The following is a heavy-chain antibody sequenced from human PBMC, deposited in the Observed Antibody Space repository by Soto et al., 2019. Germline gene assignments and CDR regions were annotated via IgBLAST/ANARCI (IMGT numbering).Heavy chain of an antibody. D-gene: IGHD3-22*01. V-gene: IGHV4-31*03. CDR3: ASQIQWLSTPVAWFDP. CDR1: GGSISSGGYY. Sequence: SETLSLTCTVSGGSISSGGYYWSWIRQHPGKGLEWTGYIYYSGSTYYNPSLKSRVTISVDTSKNQFSLKLSSVTAADTAVYYCASQIQWLSTPVAWFDPWGQGTLVTVSS. J-gene: IGHJ5*02. CDR2: IYYSGST.